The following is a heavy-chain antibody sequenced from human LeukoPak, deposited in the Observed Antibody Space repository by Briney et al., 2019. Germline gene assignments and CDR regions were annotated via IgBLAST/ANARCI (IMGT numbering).Heavy chain of an antibody. CDR3: ARGVEIATFSFDS. V-gene: IGHV4-59*01. J-gene: IGHJ4*02. D-gene: IGHD5-24*01. Sequence: SETLSLTCTVSGGSISSYYLSWIRQPPGKGLEWIGYIYYSGSTNYNPSLKSRGTISVDTSKNQFSLKLSSVTAADTAVYYCARGVEIATFSFDSWGQGTLVTVSS. CDR2: IYYSGST. CDR1: GGSISSYY.